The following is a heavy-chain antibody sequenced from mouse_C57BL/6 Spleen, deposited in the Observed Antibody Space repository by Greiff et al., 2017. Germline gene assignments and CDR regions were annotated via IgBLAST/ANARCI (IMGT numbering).Heavy chain of an antibody. J-gene: IGHJ1*03. CDR1: GYTFTEYT. CDR3: ARHASYYYGSSPSTYFDV. Sequence: QVQLQQSGAELVKPGASVKLSCKASGYTFTEYTIHWVKQRSGQGLEWIGWFYPGSGSIKYNEKFKDKATLTADKSSSTVYMELSRLTSEDSAVYFGARHASYYYGSSPSTYFDVWGTGTTVTVSS. D-gene: IGHD1-1*01. V-gene: IGHV1-62-2*01. CDR2: FYPGSGSI.